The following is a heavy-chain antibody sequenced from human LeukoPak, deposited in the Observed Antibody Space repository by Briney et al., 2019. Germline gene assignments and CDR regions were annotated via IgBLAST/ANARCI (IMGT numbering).Heavy chain of an antibody. J-gene: IGHJ3*02. V-gene: IGHV1-69*06. CDR3: ARTRVAGRSGAFDI. CDR2: IIPIFGTA. Sequence: SVKVSCKASGGTFSSYAISWVRQAPGQGLEWMGGIIPIFGTANYAQKFQGRVTITADKSTSTAYMELSSLRSEDTAVYYCARTRVAGRSGAFDIWGQGTMVTVSS. D-gene: IGHD3-10*01. CDR1: GGTFSSYA.